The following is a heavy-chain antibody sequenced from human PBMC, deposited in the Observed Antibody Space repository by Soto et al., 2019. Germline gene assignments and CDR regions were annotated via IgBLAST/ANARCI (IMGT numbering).Heavy chain of an antibody. Sequence: QVQLVQSGAEVKKPGSSVKVSGKASGGTFSSYSINWVRQAPGQGLEWMGEIIPIFGTANYAQKFQGRVTITADESTSTAYMELSSLRSEDTALYYCARDGGRHSGGIDYWGQGTLVTVSS. D-gene: IGHD1-26*01. CDR3: ARDGGRHSGGIDY. CDR2: IIPIFGTA. CDR1: GGTFSSYS. J-gene: IGHJ4*02. V-gene: IGHV1-69*01.